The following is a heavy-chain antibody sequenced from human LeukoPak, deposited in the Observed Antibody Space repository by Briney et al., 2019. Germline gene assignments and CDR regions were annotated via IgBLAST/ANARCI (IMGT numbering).Heavy chain of an antibody. CDR3: AREDYGYTWNYLDY. J-gene: IGHJ4*02. V-gene: IGHV3-23*01. CDR1: GFTFSTYG. Sequence: GGSLRLSCAASGFTFSTYGMSWVRQAPGKGLEWVSGISGIGGRTHYADSVKSRFTISRDNSKHTVYLQMNSLRAEDTAVYYCAREDYGYTWNYLDYWGQGTLVTVSS. CDR2: ISGIGGRT. D-gene: IGHD4-17*01.